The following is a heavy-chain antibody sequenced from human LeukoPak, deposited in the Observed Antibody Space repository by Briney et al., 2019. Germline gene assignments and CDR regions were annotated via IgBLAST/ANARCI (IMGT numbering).Heavy chain of an antibody. J-gene: IGHJ4*02. CDR3: AKDPSSWTFDY. D-gene: IGHD6-13*01. CDR2: ISGSGGST. V-gene: IGHV3-23*01. CDR1: GFTFSTYA. Sequence: GGSLRLSCAASGFTFSTYAMSWVRQAPGKGLEWVSGISGSGGSTYYADSVKGRFTISRDNSKNTLYLQMNSLRVEDTAIYYCAKDPSSWTFDYWGQGTLVTVSS.